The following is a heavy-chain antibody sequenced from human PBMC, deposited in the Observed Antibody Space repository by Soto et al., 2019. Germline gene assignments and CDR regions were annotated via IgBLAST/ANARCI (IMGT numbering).Heavy chain of an antibody. CDR2: INPSGGIT. CDR1: GYTPTSYY. CDR3: ARGISTTRYYYYYGMDV. V-gene: IGHV1-46*01. D-gene: IGHD2-2*01. Sequence: GASVKVSCKASGYTPTSYYLHWVRQAPGQGPEWMGIINPSGGITNDAQKFQDRVTMTSDTSTSTVYMELSSLGSEDTAVYYCARGISTTRYYYYYGMDVWGQGTTVTVSS. J-gene: IGHJ6*02.